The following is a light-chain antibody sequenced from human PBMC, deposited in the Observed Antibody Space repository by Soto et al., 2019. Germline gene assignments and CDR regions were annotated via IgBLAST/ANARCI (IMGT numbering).Light chain of an antibody. Sequence: ENVLTQSPGTLSLSPGETATLSCRASQSVSSSYFAWYQQKPGQAPRLLIYGASSRATGIPDRFSGSGSGTDFTLTISRLEPEDFAMYYCHQYGSSPPVTFGQGTRLEIK. V-gene: IGKV3-20*01. CDR2: GAS. J-gene: IGKJ5*01. CDR1: QSVSSSY. CDR3: HQYGSSPPVT.